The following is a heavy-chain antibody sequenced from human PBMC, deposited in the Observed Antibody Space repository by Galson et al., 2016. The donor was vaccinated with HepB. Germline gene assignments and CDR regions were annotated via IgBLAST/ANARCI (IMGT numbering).Heavy chain of an antibody. V-gene: IGHV3-33*08. CDR1: GFTFNDYG. CDR3: ARDRGLLHYYYGMDV. Sequence: SLRLSCATSGFTFNDYGINWVRQAPGKGLEWVAVISYDRNNRHYADAVKGRSTISRDSSTNTVYLQMNSLRADDTAVYFCARDRGLLHYYYGMDVWGQGTTVTVSS. J-gene: IGHJ6*02. D-gene: IGHD4-17*01. CDR2: ISYDRNNR.